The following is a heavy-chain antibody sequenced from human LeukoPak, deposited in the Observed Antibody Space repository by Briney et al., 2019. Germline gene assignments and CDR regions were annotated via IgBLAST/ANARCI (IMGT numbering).Heavy chain of an antibody. CDR2: IYSGGST. V-gene: IGHV3-53*04. Sequence: GGSLRLSGAASGFTVSSDYMSWVRQAPRKGLGWVSVIYSGGSTYYADSVKGRFTISRHNSKNTLYLQMNSLRAEDTAVYYCARDYRIAAAGTYYYYGMDVWGQGTTVTVSS. J-gene: IGHJ6*02. D-gene: IGHD6-13*01. CDR1: GFTVSSDY. CDR3: ARDYRIAAAGTYYYYGMDV.